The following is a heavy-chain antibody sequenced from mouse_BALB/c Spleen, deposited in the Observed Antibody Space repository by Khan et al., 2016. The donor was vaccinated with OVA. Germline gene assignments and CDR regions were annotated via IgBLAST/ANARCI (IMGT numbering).Heavy chain of an antibody. CDR1: GYTFTSNT. CDR3: ARRTTVYTMDY. CDR2: INPSSGYT. J-gene: IGHJ4*01. D-gene: IGHD1-1*01. Sequence: QVQLKQSGAELARPGASVKMSCKASGYTFTSNTMHWVKQRPGQGLEWIGYINPSSGYTNYNQNFKDKATLTADKSSSTAYMQLSSLTSEDSTVYDCARRTTVYTMDYWGQGTSVTVSS. V-gene: IGHV1-4*01.